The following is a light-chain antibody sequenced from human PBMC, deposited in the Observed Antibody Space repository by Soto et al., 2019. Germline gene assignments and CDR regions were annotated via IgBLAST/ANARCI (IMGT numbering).Light chain of an antibody. CDR1: QSVSSY. V-gene: IGKV3-20*01. J-gene: IGKJ1*01. Sequence: EILMTQSPATLSSSPGESVTLSCRASQSVSSYLAWYQQKTGQAPRLLIYGESSRATGIPARFSGSGSGTDLNLTISRLEPEDFAVYYCQQYGSSLWTFGQGTKVDIK. CDR3: QQYGSSLWT. CDR2: GES.